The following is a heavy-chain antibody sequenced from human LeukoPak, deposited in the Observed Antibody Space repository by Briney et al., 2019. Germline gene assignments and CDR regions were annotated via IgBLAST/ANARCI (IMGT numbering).Heavy chain of an antibody. Sequence: SVKVSCKASGYTFTSYDINWVRQATGQGLEWMGGIIPIFGTANYAQKFQGRVTITADKSTSTAYMELSSLRSEDTAVYYCASTSYSYGYPSYYYMDVWGKGTTVTVSS. CDR2: IIPIFGTA. CDR1: GYTFTSYD. V-gene: IGHV1-69*06. D-gene: IGHD5-18*01. CDR3: ASTSYSYGYPSYYYMDV. J-gene: IGHJ6*03.